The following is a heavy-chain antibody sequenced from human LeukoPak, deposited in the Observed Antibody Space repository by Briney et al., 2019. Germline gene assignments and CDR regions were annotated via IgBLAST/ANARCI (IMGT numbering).Heavy chain of an antibody. J-gene: IGHJ3*02. D-gene: IGHD2-21*01. CDR3: ATSMAQDVDAFHI. CDR2: ISSSSSYI. CDR1: GFTFTTYW. V-gene: IGHV3-21*01. Sequence: GGSLRLSCAASGFTFTTYWMSWVRQAPGKGLEWVSSISSSSSYIYYADSVKGWFTISRDNAKNSLYLQMNNLRAEDTAMFYCATSMAQDVDAFHIWGQGTMVTVSS.